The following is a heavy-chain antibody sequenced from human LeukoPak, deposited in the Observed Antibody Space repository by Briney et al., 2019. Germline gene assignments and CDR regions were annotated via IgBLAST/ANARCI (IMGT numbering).Heavy chain of an antibody. Sequence: PGRSLRLSCAASGFTFSSNALHWVRQAPGKGLEWVAVISYDGSNKYYADSVKGRFTISRDNSKNTLFLQMNSLRVEDTAVYYCARDLGDFYYISLGFDYWGQGALVTVSS. J-gene: IGHJ4*02. CDR1: GFTFSSNA. D-gene: IGHD3-9*01. CDR2: ISYDGSNK. CDR3: ARDLGDFYYISLGFDY. V-gene: IGHV3-30*04.